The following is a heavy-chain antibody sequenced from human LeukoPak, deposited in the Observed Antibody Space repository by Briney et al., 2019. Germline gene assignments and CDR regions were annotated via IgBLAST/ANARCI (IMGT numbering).Heavy chain of an antibody. Sequence: PGGSLRLSCAASGFTFSSYWMRWVRQAPGKGVVWVSRINSDGSSTSYADSVKGRFTISRDNAKNTLYLQMNSLRAEDTAVYYCARGEMATATSTTRYGMDVWGQGTTVTVSS. J-gene: IGHJ6*02. CDR2: INSDGSST. D-gene: IGHD5-24*01. CDR1: GFTFSSYW. V-gene: IGHV3-74*01. CDR3: ARGEMATATSTTRYGMDV.